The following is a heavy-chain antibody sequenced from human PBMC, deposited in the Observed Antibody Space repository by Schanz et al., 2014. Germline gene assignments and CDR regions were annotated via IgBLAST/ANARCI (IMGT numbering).Heavy chain of an antibody. CDR2: ISNNGDST. Sequence: EVQLVESGGGLVQPGGSLRLSCTASGFTFSSYSMNWVRQAPGKGLEYISAISNNGDSTYYADSVKGRFTISRDNSKNTLFLQMSSLRVDDMAVYYCGRAGTGMAGWYFELWGRGTLVTVSS. D-gene: IGHD5-18*01. V-gene: IGHV3-64D*06. J-gene: IGHJ2*01. CDR1: GFTFSSYS. CDR3: GRAGTGMAGWYFEL.